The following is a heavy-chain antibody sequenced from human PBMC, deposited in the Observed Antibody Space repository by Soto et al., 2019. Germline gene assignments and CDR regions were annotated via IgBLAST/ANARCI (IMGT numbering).Heavy chain of an antibody. Sequence: DVQLVESGGGLVQPGRSLRLSCAASGFTFDDYAMHWVRQAPGKGLEWVSGISWNSGSIGYADSVKGRFTISRDNAKNSLYLQMNSLRAEDTALYYCAKDFYGDYGYFDYWGQGTLVTVSS. CDR3: AKDFYGDYGYFDY. V-gene: IGHV3-9*01. J-gene: IGHJ4*02. D-gene: IGHD4-17*01. CDR1: GFTFDDYA. CDR2: ISWNSGSI.